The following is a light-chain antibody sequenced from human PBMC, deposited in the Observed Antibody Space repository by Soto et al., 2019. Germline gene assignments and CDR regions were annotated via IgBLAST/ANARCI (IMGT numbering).Light chain of an antibody. J-gene: IGLJ1*01. V-gene: IGLV2-14*01. CDR2: DVS. Sequence: QSALTQPASLSWSPGQSITISCTGTSSDVGGYNYVSWYQQHTGKAPKLMIYDVSNRPSGVSNSFSGSKSGKTASLTISGLQAEDEADYYCSSYTSSSTLDVFRTGSKLTVL. CDR3: SSYTSSSTLDV. CDR1: SSDVGGYNY.